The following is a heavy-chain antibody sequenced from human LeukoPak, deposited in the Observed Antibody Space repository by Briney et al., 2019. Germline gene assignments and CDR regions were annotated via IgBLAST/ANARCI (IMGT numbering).Heavy chain of an antibody. CDR3: ARDKYTGYETFDY. V-gene: IGHV1-2*02. CDR2: INPNNGGT. Sequence: ASVTVSCKASGYTFTGYYIHWVRQAPGQGLEWMGWINPNNGGTNYAQKFQGRVTITRDTSISTAYMELNRLTSDDTAVYYCARDKYTGYETFDYWGQGTPVTVSS. D-gene: IGHD5-12*01. CDR1: GYTFTGYY. J-gene: IGHJ4*02.